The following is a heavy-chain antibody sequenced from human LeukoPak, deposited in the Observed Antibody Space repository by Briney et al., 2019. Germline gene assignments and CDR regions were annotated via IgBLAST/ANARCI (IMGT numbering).Heavy chain of an antibody. CDR1: GFTFSSYA. J-gene: IGHJ4*02. Sequence: PGGSLRLSCAASGFTFSSYAMSWVRQAPGKGLEWVSVIYSGGSTYYADSVKGRYTISRHNSKNTLYLQMNSLRAEDTAVYYCARDSGTRSTHRYFDYWGQGTLVTVSS. CDR2: IYSGGST. CDR3: ARDSGTRSTHRYFDY. V-gene: IGHV3-53*04. D-gene: IGHD1-1*01.